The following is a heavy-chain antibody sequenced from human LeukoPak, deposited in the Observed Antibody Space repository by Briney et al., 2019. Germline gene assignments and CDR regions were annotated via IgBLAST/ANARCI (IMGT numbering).Heavy chain of an antibody. CDR1: GFTFSSYA. CDR3: ARDQTEDGYNPFDY. V-gene: IGHV3-30*04. CDR2: ISYDGSNK. J-gene: IGHJ4*02. Sequence: GGSLRLSCAASGFTFSSYAMHWVRQAPGKGLEWVAVISYDGSNKYYADSVKGRFTISRDNSKNTLYLQMNSLRAEDTAVYYCARDQTEDGYNPFDYWGQGTLVIVSS. D-gene: IGHD5-24*01.